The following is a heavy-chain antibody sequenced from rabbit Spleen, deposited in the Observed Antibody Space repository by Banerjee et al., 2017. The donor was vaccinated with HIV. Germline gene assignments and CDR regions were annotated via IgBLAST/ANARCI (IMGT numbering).Heavy chain of an antibody. CDR3: ARGAGIGNIGYGEL. CDR2: IYTGDGNT. CDR1: GFSFSSSYW. Sequence: QQQLVESGGGLVKPGASLTLTCTASGFSFSSSYWICWVRQAPGKGLEWIGCIYTGDGNTYYASWANGRFTISKASSTTVTLQMTSLTAADTATYFCARGAGIGNIGYGELWGPGTLVTVS. V-gene: IGHV1S45*01. J-gene: IGHJ4*01. D-gene: IGHD1-1*01.